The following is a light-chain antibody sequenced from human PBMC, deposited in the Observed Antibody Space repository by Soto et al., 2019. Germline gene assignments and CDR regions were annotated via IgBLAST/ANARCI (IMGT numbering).Light chain of an antibody. J-gene: IGKJ1*01. Sequence: DIVMTQSPDSLAVSLGERATINCKSSQSVLYSSNNKNYLAWYQQKPGQPPKLLIYCASTRESGVPDRFSGSGSGTDFTLTSSSLQAEDVEVYYCQQYYSTPRTFGQGTKVEIK. CDR3: QQYYSTPRT. CDR1: QSVLYSSNNKNY. CDR2: CAS. V-gene: IGKV4-1*01.